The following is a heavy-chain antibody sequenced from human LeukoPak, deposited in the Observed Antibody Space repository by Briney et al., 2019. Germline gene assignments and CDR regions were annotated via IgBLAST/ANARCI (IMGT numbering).Heavy chain of an antibody. V-gene: IGHV4-59*01. J-gene: IGHJ5*02. CDR3: AGSKSDWDWFDP. CDR2: IYYSGST. D-gene: IGHD2-21*01. Sequence: PSETLSLTCFVSGGSISSYYWSWIRQPPGKGLEWLGYIYYSGSTNYNPSLKSRLTISVDTSKNQFSLKLSSVTAADTAVYYCAGSKSDWDWFDPWGQGTLVTVSS. CDR1: GGSISSYY.